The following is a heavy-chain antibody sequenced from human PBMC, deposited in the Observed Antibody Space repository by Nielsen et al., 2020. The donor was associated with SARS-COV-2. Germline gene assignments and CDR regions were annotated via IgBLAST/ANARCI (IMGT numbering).Heavy chain of an antibody. J-gene: IGHJ3*02. V-gene: IGHV1-18*01. CDR3: ASRYDDSVLAAFDI. CDR2: SSSYNANT. CDR1: GGTFSSYA. Sequence: ASVKVSCKASGGTFSSYAISWVRQAPGQGLEWMGWSSSYNANTNYAEKFQGRVTMTTDTSTSTAYMELRSLRSDDTAVYYCASRYDDSVLAAFDIWGQGTMVTVSS. D-gene: IGHD4-17*01.